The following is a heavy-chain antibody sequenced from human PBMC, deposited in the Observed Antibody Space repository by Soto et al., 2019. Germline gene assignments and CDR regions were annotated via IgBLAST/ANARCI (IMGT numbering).Heavy chain of an antibody. CDR1: GFAFSTYR. V-gene: IGHV3-48*02. CDR3: AGLDFYYYAMDV. Sequence: EVQLVESGGGLVQPGGSLRLSCVVSGFAFSTYRMTWVRQAPGKGLEWISYISGNSRDIYYADSVKGRFTISRDNAKNSLYLQMNSLRDEDTAVYYCAGLDFYYYAMDVWGQGTTVTVSS. CDR2: ISGNSRDI. J-gene: IGHJ6*02.